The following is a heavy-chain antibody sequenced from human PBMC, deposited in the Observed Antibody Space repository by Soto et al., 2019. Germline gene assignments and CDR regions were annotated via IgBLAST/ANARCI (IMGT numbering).Heavy chain of an antibody. Sequence: EVQLVESGGDLVQPGRSLRLSCEASGFSFGGYAMQWVRQAPGKGLEWVSRISWNSDVIHYADSVKGRFTISRDNAKNSLYLQMSSLRAEDTAWYYCARDYWGSFDSWGQGTLVTVSS. CDR3: ARDYWGSFDS. D-gene: IGHD7-27*01. CDR2: ISWNSDVI. V-gene: IGHV3-9*01. J-gene: IGHJ4*02. CDR1: GFSFGGYA.